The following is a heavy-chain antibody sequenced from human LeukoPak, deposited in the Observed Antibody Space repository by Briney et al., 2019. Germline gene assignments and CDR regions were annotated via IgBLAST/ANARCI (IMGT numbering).Heavy chain of an antibody. CDR2: TSAYNGNT. CDR1: GYAFTSYG. Sequence: ASVKVSCKASGYAFTSYGISWVRQAPGQGLEWMGWTSAYNGNTNYAQKLQGRVTMTTDTSTSTAYMELRSLRSDDTAVYYCARESHYYDSSGYQGMDYWGQGTLVTVSS. D-gene: IGHD3-22*01. V-gene: IGHV1-18*01. J-gene: IGHJ4*02. CDR3: ARESHYYDSSGYQGMDY.